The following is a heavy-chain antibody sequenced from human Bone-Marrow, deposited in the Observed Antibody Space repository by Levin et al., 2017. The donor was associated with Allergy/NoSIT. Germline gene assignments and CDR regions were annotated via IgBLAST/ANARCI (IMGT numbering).Heavy chain of an antibody. CDR2: INPSNGAT. V-gene: IGHV1-2*02. CDR3: ARDIAPSGKWIFDF. CDR1: GHSFTDYY. J-gene: IGHJ4*02. Sequence: GESLKISCRASGHSFTDYYFHWLRQAPGQGLEWMGWINPSNGATNYPQKFQGRVTMTRDTSISTTYMWLDRLTSDDTAVYYCARDIAPSGKWIFDFWGQGTLVTVTS. D-gene: IGHD5-12*01.